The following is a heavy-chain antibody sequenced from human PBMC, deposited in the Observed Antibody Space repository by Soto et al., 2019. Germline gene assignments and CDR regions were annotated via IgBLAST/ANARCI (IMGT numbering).Heavy chain of an antibody. J-gene: IGHJ4*02. CDR3: ARDGGYYGGNSGDFDY. V-gene: IGHV1-69*01. CDR1: GGTFSSYA. CDR2: IIPIFGTA. D-gene: IGHD4-17*01. Sequence: QVQLVQSGAEVKKPGSSVKVSCKASGGTFSSYAISWVRQAPGQGLEWMGGIIPIFGTANYAQKFQGRVTITADASTSTAYMELSSLRSEDTAVYYCARDGGYYGGNSGDFDYWGQGTLVTVSS.